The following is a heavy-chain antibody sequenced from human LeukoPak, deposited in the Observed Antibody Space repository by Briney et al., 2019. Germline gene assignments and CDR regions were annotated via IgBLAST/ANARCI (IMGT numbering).Heavy chain of an antibody. CDR2: FYHGGSSG. V-gene: IGHV5-51*01. D-gene: IGHD3-16*01. CDR1: GFDFTAFG. J-gene: IGHJ4*02. Sequence: GESLKISCKCPGFDFTAFGIARVRQMPGKGLEWMGNFYHGGSSGRYSPSFQGQVTMSADKSLSTVYLQWRSLKGSGPAMHYLARHLHTAWFGFWGQGNLVPVSS. CDR3: ARHLHTAWFGF.